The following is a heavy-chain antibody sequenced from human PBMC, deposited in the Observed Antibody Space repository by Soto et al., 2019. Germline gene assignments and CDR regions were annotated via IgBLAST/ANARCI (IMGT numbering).Heavy chain of an antibody. CDR3: TTDRGSDY. D-gene: IGHD3-10*01. CDR1: GVTFTNAW. Sequence: GGSLRLSCAGSGVTFTNAWMNWGRQAPGTGLEWVGRILSKIDGGKVEYAAPVKGRFTISRDDSIHTLYLQMNSLKTEDTAVYYCTTDRGSDYWGQGTLVTV. V-gene: IGHV3-15*07. CDR2: ILSKIDGGKV. J-gene: IGHJ4*02.